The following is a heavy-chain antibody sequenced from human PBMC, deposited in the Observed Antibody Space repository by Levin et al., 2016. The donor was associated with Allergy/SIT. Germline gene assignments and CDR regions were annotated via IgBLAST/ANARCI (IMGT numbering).Heavy chain of an antibody. CDR3: ARSRHYSSHGGYPQYYFDF. CDR1: GFTFGDYY. Sequence: GESLKISCAASGFTFGDYYMSWIRQSPGKGLEWLSYISSSGSSSFYADSVKGRFTISRDNANMSLFLQMNSLRAEDTAVYYCARSRHYSSHGGYPQYYFDFWGQGSLVTVSS. V-gene: IGHV3-11*01. CDR2: ISSSGSSS. J-gene: IGHJ4*02. D-gene: IGHD3-10*01.